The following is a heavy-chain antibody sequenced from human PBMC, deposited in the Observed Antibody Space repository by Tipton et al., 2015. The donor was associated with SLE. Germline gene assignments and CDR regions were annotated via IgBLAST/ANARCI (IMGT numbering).Heavy chain of an antibody. D-gene: IGHD6-13*01. CDR2: VYTSGST. J-gene: IGHJ6*02. V-gene: IGHV4-61*09. Sequence: TLSLTCTVSGGSISSNSHYWSWIRQPAGKGLEWIGNVYTSGSTTYNPSLKSRVTISVDTSKNQFSLKLNSVTAADTAVYYCARAIASTGWAYFYYGLDVWGQGTTVTVSS. CDR1: GGSISSNSHY. CDR3: ARAIASTGWAYFYYGLDV.